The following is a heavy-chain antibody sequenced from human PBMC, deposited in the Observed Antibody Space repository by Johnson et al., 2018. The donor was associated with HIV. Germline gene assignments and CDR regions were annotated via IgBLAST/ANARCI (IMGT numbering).Heavy chain of an antibody. Sequence: VQLVESGGGVVQPGGSLRLSCATSGFTVSNNYMSWVRQAPGKGLEWVSLIYSGGNTYYADSVKGRFTISRDTSKNTLYLQMNSLRPEDTAVYYCASDGWELLGVAAFDVWGQGTLVTVSS. CDR1: GFTVSNNY. V-gene: IGHV3-66*02. J-gene: IGHJ3*01. CDR2: IYSGGNT. CDR3: ASDGWELLGVAAFDV. D-gene: IGHD1-26*01.